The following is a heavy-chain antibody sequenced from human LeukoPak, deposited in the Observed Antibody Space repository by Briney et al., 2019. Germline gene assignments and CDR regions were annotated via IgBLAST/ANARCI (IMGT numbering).Heavy chain of an antibody. J-gene: IGHJ6*03. Sequence: GESLKISCQTSGYSFTSYWVGWVRPMPGKGLEWMGIIYPGDSYTEYSPSFQGQVTISADKSINTAYVQWSSLKAPDTAMYYCARHFSDPSCARYSSSCPYPYYYMDVWGKGTTVTVSS. CDR1: GYSFTSYW. D-gene: IGHD6-13*01. V-gene: IGHV5-51*01. CDR3: ARHFSDPSCARYSSSCPYPYYYMDV. CDR2: IYPGDSYT.